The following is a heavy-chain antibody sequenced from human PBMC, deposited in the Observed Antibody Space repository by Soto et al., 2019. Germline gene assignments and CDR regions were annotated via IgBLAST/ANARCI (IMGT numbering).Heavy chain of an antibody. CDR1: GDSISSHY. CDR3: ARVRTVFDY. CDR2: VYYSGRT. D-gene: IGHD1-1*01. Sequence: PSETLSLTCTVSGDSISSHYWNWLRQPPGRGLEWIGNVYYSGRTIYNPSLESRVTISVDRSNNQFSLKLRSVTAADAAVYYCARVRTVFDYWGQGILVTVSS. J-gene: IGHJ4*02. V-gene: IGHV4-59*11.